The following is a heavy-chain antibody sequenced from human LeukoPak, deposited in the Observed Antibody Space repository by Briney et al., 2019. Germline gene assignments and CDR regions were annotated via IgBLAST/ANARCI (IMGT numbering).Heavy chain of an antibody. CDR2: ISYDGSNK. CDR3: AKDQGYDILTGPFDI. J-gene: IGHJ3*02. CDR1: GFTFSSYG. V-gene: IGHV3-30*18. Sequence: GTSLRLSCAASGFTFSSYGMHWVRQAPGKGLEWVAVISYDGSNKYYADSVKGRFTISRDNSKNTLYLQMNSLRAEDTAVYYCAKDQGYDILTGPFDIWGQGTMVTVSS. D-gene: IGHD3-9*01.